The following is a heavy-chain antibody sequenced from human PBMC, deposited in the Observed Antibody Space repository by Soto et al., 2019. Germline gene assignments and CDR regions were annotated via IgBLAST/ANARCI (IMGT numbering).Heavy chain of an antibody. V-gene: IGHV1-69*01. CDR2: IIPIFGTT. CDR3: ARGGATLVRGVLRTGYYGMDV. J-gene: IGHJ6*02. Sequence: QVQLVQSGAEVKKPGSSVKVSCKASGGTFSSYAISWVRQAPGQGLEWMGGIIPIFGTTNYAQKFQGRVTITADESKTIAYMELSSLGSEDTAVYYCARGGATLVRGVLRTGYYGMDVWGQGTTVTVSS. CDR1: GGTFSSYA. D-gene: IGHD3-10*01.